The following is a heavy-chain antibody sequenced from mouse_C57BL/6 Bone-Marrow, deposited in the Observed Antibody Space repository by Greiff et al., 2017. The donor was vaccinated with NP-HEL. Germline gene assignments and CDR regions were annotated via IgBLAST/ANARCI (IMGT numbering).Heavy chain of an antibody. V-gene: IGHV5-6*01. J-gene: IGHJ2*01. CDR2: ISSGGSYT. D-gene: IGHD2-3*01. CDR3: ARGWLLRLDY. Sequence: DVHLVESGGDLVKPGGSLKLSCAASGFTFSSYGMSWVRQTPDKRLEWVATISSGGSYTYYPDSVKGRFTISRDNAKNTLYLQMSSLKSEDTAMYYCARGWLLRLDYWGQGTTLTVSS. CDR1: GFTFSSYG.